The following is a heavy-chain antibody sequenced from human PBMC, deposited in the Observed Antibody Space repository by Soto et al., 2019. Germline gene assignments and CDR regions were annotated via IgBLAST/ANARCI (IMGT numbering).Heavy chain of an antibody. V-gene: IGHV1-8*01. CDR1: GYTFTSYD. J-gene: IGHJ4*02. Sequence: QVQLVQSGAEVKKPGASVKVSCKASGYTFTSYDINWVRQATGQGLEWMGWMNPNSGNTGYAQKXXGXXTMTTTTSLSTAYMELSSLRSEDTAVYYCARERSSGWYVDYWGQGTLVTVSS. CDR2: MNPNSGNT. CDR3: ARERSSGWYVDY. D-gene: IGHD6-19*01.